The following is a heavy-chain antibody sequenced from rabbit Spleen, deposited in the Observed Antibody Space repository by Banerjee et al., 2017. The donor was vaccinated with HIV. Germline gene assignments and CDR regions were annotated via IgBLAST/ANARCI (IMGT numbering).Heavy chain of an antibody. CDR2: IDTNDGDT. V-gene: IGHV1S45*01. D-gene: IGHD1-1*01. CDR1: GFSFSSNW. CDR3: ARNYVNAFDP. Sequence: LEESGGGLVKPGGTLTLTCTVSGFSFSSNWICWVRQVPGKGLEWIACIDTNDGDTDYANWPKGRFTISKTSSTTVTLQMTSLTAADTATYFCARNYVNAFDPWGQGTLVTVS. J-gene: IGHJ2*01.